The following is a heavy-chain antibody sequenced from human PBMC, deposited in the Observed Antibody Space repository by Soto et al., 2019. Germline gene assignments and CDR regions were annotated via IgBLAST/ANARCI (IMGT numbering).Heavy chain of an antibody. V-gene: IGHV4-34*01. CDR2: INHSGST. D-gene: IGHD2-2*01. CDR1: GGSFSGYY. Sequence: QVQLQQWGAGLLKPSETLSLTCAVYGGSFSGYYWSWIRQPPGKGLEWIGEINHSGSTNYNPSLKSRVTISVDTSKNQFSLKLSSVTAADTAVYYCATAGYCSSTSCYPSDYWGQGTLVTVSS. CDR3: ATAGYCSSTSCYPSDY. J-gene: IGHJ4*02.